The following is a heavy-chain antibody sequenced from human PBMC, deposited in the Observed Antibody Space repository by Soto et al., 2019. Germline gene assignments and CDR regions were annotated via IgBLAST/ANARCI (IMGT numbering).Heavy chain of an antibody. V-gene: IGHV4-4*02. CDR1: GASISTIDW. CDR2: IHHTGSPT. D-gene: IGHD2-8*01. Sequence: HVQLQESGPGLVKPSETLSLTCAVSGASISTIDWWTWVRQPPGKGLEWIGDIHHTGSPTNYSPSLKSRVTVSIDTSENQFSLRLTSVPAADTAVYQCVTIDCTNNVCHFTWCQGTLVTVSS. CDR3: VTIDCTNNVCHFT. J-gene: IGHJ4*02.